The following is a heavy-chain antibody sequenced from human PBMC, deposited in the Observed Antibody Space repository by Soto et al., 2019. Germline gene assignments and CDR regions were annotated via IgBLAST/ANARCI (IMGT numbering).Heavy chain of an antibody. D-gene: IGHD2-8*01. V-gene: IGHV1-18*04. Sequence: EASVKVSCKASGYTFTSYGISWVRQAPGQGLEWMGWISAYNGNTNYAQKLQGRVTMTTDTSTSTAYTELRSLRSDDTAVYYCARHDGVLMVYAIHDYWGQGTLVTVSS. CDR2: ISAYNGNT. J-gene: IGHJ4*02. CDR1: GYTFTSYG. CDR3: ARHDGVLMVYAIHDY.